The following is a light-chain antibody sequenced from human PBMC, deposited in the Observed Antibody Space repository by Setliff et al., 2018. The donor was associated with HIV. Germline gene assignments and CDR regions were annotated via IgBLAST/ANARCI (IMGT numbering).Light chain of an antibody. J-gene: IGLJ1*01. CDR2: DVS. CDR3: SSYTSSSTRV. V-gene: IGLV2-14*01. Sequence: LTQPASVSGSPGQSITISCTGTSSDVGGYNYVSWYQQHPGKAPKLMIYDVSKRPSGVSNRFSGSKSGNTASLTISGLQAEDEADYYCSSYTSSSTRVFGTGTKV. CDR1: SSDVGGYNY.